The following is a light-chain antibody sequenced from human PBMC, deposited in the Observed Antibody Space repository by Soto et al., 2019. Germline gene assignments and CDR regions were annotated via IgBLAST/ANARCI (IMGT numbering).Light chain of an antibody. CDR2: EVS. Sequence: ALTQPASVSGSPGQSITISCTGTSSDVGNYKYVSWYQQHPGKAPKLMIYEVSNRPSGVSNRFSGSKSGNTASLTISGLQAEDETDYYCFSYTSSGTYLFGTGTKFTVL. V-gene: IGLV2-14*01. CDR3: FSYTSSGTYL. J-gene: IGLJ1*01. CDR1: SSDVGNYKY.